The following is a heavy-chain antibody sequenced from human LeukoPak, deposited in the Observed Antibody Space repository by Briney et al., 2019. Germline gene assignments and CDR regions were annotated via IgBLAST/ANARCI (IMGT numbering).Heavy chain of an antibody. CDR2: IIPILGIA. D-gene: IGHD6-19*01. CDR1: GGTFSSYA. CDR3: ARAGSVADSAEYFQH. V-gene: IGHV1-69*04. J-gene: IGHJ1*01. Sequence: ASVKVSCKASGGTFSSYAIGWVRQAPGQGLEWMGRIIPILGIANYAQKFQGRVTITADKSTSTAYMELSSLRSEDTAVYYCARAGSVADSAEYFQHWGQGTLVTVSS.